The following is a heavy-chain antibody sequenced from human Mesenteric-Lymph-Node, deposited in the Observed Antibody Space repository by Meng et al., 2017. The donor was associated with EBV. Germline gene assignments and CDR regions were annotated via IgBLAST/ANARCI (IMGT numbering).Heavy chain of an antibody. Sequence: QVQLQESGPGLVRPSGXLSLTCDVSGGSISSTNWWSWIRQPPGKGLEWIGEVYHSGTTNYHPSLKSRATISVDKSKNQFSLKLTSVTAADTAIYYCARGPWDGSGRIIPDYWGQGTLVTVSS. D-gene: IGHD3-10*01. J-gene: IGHJ4*02. CDR3: ARGPWDGSGRIIPDY. V-gene: IGHV4-4*02. CDR1: GGSISSTNW. CDR2: VYHSGTT.